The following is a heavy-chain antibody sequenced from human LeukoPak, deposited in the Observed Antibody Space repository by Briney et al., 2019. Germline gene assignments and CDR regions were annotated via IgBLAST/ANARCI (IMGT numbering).Heavy chain of an antibody. CDR3: AKATDYGSGSFLYYFDY. V-gene: IGHV3-23*01. J-gene: IGHJ4*02. CDR2: ISDNGAST. D-gene: IGHD3-10*01. CDR1: GFTFSSYA. Sequence: GGSLRLSCAASGFTFSSYAMSWVRQAPGKGLEWVSAISDNGASTFYADSLKGRFTSSRDNSKNTLYLQMNSLRAEDTAVYYCAKATDYGSGSFLYYFDYWGQGTLVTVSS.